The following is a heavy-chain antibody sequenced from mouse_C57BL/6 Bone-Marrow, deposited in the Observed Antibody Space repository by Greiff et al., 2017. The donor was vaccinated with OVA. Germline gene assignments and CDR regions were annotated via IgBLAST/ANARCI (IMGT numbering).Heavy chain of an antibody. D-gene: IGHD4-1*01. V-gene: IGHV1-50*01. CDR3: FNWVYFDY. CDR2: IDPSGSYT. CDR1: GYTFTSYW. Sequence: VKLQQPGAELVKPGASVKLSCKASGYTFTSYWMQWVKQRPGQGLEWIGEIDPSGSYTNYNQKFKGKATLTVDTSSSTAYMQLSSLTSEDSAVYYCFNWVYFDYWGQGTTLTVSS. J-gene: IGHJ2*01.